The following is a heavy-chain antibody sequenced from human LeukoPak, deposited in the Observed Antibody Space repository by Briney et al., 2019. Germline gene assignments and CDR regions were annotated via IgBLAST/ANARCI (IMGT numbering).Heavy chain of an antibody. CDR3: ATDYGDYPGNYYYGMDV. CDR2: ISSSSSTI. CDR1: VFTFSSYS. J-gene: IGHJ6*02. D-gene: IGHD4-17*01. V-gene: IGHV3-48*02. Sequence: GGCLRLSCAASVFTFSSYSMNWVRQAPGKGLEWVSYISSSSSTIYYADSVKGRFTISRDNAKNSLYLQMNSLRDEDTAVYYCATDYGDYPGNYYYGMDVWGQGTTVTVSS.